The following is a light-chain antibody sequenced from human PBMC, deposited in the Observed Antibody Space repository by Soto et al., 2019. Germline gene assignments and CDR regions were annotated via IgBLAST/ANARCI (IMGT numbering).Light chain of an antibody. Sequence: QSALTQPPSASGSPGQSVTISCTGTSSDVGGYNYVSWYQQHPGKAPKLMIYEVSKRPSGVPDRFSGSKSGNTASLTVSGLQAEDEADYYCSSYACSNNFPWVFGGGTKLTVL. J-gene: IGLJ3*02. V-gene: IGLV2-8*01. CDR1: SSDVGGYNY. CDR3: SSYACSNNFPWV. CDR2: EVS.